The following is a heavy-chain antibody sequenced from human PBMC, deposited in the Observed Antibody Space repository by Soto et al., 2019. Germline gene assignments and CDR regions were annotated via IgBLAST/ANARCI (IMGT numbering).Heavy chain of an antibody. CDR3: ARGTFRYFDRLPGGVAFHI. D-gene: IGHD3-9*01. Sequence: ASVKVSCKASGGTFSSDAISWVRQAPGQGLEWMGGIIPIFGTANYAQKFQGRVTITADESTSTAYMELSSLRSEDTAVYSCARGTFRYFDRLPGGVAFHICGQGTMVTVSS. CDR2: IIPIFGTA. CDR1: GGTFSSDA. J-gene: IGHJ3*02. V-gene: IGHV1-69*13.